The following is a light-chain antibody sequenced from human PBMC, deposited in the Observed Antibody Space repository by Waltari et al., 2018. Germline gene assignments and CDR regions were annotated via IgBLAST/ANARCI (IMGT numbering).Light chain of an antibody. V-gene: IGLV2-14*01. CDR2: EVS. CDR1: TRDVGGYNY. J-gene: IGLJ3*02. Sequence: QSALTQPASVPGSPGQSITISSTGTTRDVGGYNYVSWYQQHPGKAPKLLIYEVSNRPSGVSNRFSGSKSGNTASLTISGLQAEDEADYYCSSYTSSSKVFGGGTKLTVL. CDR3: SSYTSSSKV.